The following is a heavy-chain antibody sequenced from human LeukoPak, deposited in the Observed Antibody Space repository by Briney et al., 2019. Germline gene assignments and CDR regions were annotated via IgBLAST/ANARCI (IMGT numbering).Heavy chain of an antibody. CDR1: GYTFTGYY. D-gene: IGHD1-26*01. J-gene: IGHJ4*02. CDR3: ARANHKISGSYYLDY. V-gene: IGHV1-2*02. Sequence: GASVKVSCKASGYTFTGYYMHWVRQAPGQGLEWMGWINPNSGGTNYAQKFQGRVTMTRDTSISTAYVELSRLRSDDTAVYYCARANHKISGSYYLDYWGQGTLVTVSS. CDR2: INPNSGGT.